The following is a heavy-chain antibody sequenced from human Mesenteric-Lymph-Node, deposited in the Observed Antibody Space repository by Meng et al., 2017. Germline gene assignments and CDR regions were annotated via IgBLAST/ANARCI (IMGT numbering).Heavy chain of an antibody. Sequence: ASVKVSCKASGGTFSSYAISWVRQAPGQGLEWMGWISAYNGNTNYAQKLQGRVTMTTDTSTSTAYMELRSLRSDDTAVYYCARVFLTTVKTYFDYWGQGTLVTVSS. CDR1: GGTFSSYA. D-gene: IGHD4-17*01. J-gene: IGHJ4*02. V-gene: IGHV1-18*01. CDR2: ISAYNGNT. CDR3: ARVFLTTVKTYFDY.